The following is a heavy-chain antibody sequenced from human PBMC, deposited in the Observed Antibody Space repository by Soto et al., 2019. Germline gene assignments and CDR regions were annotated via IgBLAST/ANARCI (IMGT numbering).Heavy chain of an antibody. D-gene: IGHD5-18*01. CDR2: INHSGST. V-gene: IGHV4-34*01. Sequence: PSENLSLTCAVYGGSFSGYYWSWIRQPPGKGLEWIGEINHSGSTNYNPSLKSRVTISVDTSKNQFSLKLSSVTAADTAVYYCARRYSYGDFWGQVTLVIVSA. CDR3: ARRYSYGDF. J-gene: IGHJ1*01. CDR1: GGSFSGYY.